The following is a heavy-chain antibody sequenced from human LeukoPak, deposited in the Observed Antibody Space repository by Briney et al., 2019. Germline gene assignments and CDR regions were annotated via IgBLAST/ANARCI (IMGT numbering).Heavy chain of an antibody. CDR2: IYYSGST. CDR1: GGSISSSSYY. Sequence: TSETLSLTCTVSGGSISSSSYYWGWIRQPPGKGLEWIGSIYYSGSTYYNPSLKSRVTISVDTSKNQFSLKLSSVTAADTAVYYCARDVPRDAFDIWGQGTMVTVSS. J-gene: IGHJ3*02. V-gene: IGHV4-39*02. CDR3: ARDVPRDAFDI.